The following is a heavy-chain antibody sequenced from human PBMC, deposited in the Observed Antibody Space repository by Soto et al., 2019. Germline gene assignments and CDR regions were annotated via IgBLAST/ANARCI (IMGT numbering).Heavy chain of an antibody. Sequence: QVQLVQSGAEVKKPGSSVKVSCKASGGTFTSNVITWVRQAPGQGLEWLGGIIPIFGTANYAQKFKGRVTITADESTSTAYMELSSRRSEDTAMYYCARGVIAVAYFDYWGQGTLVTVSS. V-gene: IGHV1-69*12. CDR2: IIPIFGTA. D-gene: IGHD6-19*01. CDR1: GGTFTSNV. J-gene: IGHJ4*02. CDR3: ARGVIAVAYFDY.